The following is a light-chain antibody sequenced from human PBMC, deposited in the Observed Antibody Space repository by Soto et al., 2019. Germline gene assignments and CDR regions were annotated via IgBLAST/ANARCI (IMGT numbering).Light chain of an antibody. CDR2: GAS. CDR3: QQYNNWPRT. Sequence: ETVMTQSPATLSVSPGERATLSCRASQSVSSNLAWYQQKPGQAPRLLIYGASTRATGIPARFSGSGSGTEFTLTISSLQPEDFAVYYCQQYNNWPRTFGQGTKV. V-gene: IGKV3-15*01. CDR1: QSVSSN. J-gene: IGKJ1*01.